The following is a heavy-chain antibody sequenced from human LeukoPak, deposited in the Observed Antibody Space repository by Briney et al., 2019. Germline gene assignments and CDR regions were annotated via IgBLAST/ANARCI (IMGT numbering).Heavy chain of an antibody. Sequence: PSETLSLTCTVSGGSISSSSYYWGWIRQPPGKGLEWIGEIYHSGSTNYNPSLKSRVTISVDKSKNQFSLKLSSVTAADTAVYYCARKWSHGGYYFDYWGQGTLVTVSS. CDR1: GGSISSSSYY. J-gene: IGHJ4*02. CDR3: ARKWSHGGYYFDY. D-gene: IGHD1-26*01. CDR2: IYHSGST. V-gene: IGHV4-39*07.